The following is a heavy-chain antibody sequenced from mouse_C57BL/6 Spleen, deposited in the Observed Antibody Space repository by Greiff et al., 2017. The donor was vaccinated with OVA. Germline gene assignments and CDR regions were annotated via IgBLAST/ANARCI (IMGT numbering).Heavy chain of an antibody. CDR3: TRDGGSYWYVDV. V-gene: IGHV1-15*01. D-gene: IGHD1-1*01. CDR2: IDPETGGT. CDR1: GYTFTDYE. J-gene: IGHJ1*03. Sequence: VQLQQSGAELVRPGASVTLSCKASGYTFTDYEMHWVKQTPVHGLEWIGAIDPETGGTAYNQKFKGKAILTADKSSSTAYMELRSLTSEDSAVYYCTRDGGSYWYVDVWGTGTTVTVSS.